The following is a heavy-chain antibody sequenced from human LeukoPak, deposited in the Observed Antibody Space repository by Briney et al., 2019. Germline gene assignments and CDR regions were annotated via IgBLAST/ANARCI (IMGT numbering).Heavy chain of an antibody. CDR3: AKASTTYYYDSSGYQSPNWFDP. D-gene: IGHD3-22*01. J-gene: IGHJ5*02. V-gene: IGHV3-23*01. Sequence: GGALRLSCAASRFTFSSYAMRWVRPAPGRGLDWVSAISGSGGSTYYADAVKGRFTISRDNSKNTLYLQMNSLRAEDTAAYYCAKASTTYYYDSSGYQSPNWFDPWGQGTLVTVSS. CDR2: ISGSGGST. CDR1: RFTFSSYA.